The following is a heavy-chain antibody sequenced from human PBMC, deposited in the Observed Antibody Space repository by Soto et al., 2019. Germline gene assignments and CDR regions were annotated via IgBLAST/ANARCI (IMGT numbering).Heavy chain of an antibody. CDR1: GFTFSDYP. CDR2: IRTISSAI. CDR3: ARETPSFDS. Sequence: CAASGFTFSDYPMNWVRQAPGKGLEWVSSIRTISSAIYFADSVRGRFTISRDNARNSLYLQMTSLRDEDTTVYYCARETPSFDSWGQGTLVTVSS. D-gene: IGHD2-15*01. V-gene: IGHV3-48*02. J-gene: IGHJ4*02.